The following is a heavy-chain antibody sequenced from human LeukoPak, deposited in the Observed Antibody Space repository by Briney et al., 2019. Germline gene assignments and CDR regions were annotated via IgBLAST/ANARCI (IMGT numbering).Heavy chain of an antibody. V-gene: IGHV3-30*04. D-gene: IGHD3-3*01. CDR1: GFIFSSYA. CDR3: ARVGDDFWSSPTDYGMDV. Sequence: GGSLRLSCAASGFIFSSYAMHWVRQAPGKGLEWVAVISYDGSNKYYADSVKGRFTISRDNSKNTLYLQMNSLRAEDTAVYYCARVGDDFWSSPTDYGMDVWGQGTTVTVSS. J-gene: IGHJ6*02. CDR2: ISYDGSNK.